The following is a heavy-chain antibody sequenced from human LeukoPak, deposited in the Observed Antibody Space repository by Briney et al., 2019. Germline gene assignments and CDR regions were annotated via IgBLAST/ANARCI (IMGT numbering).Heavy chain of an antibody. J-gene: IGHJ4*02. CDR3: ARAPDSSGYYYYFDY. CDR1: GFTFSRYA. Sequence: GGSLRLSCGASGFTFSRYAMNWVRQAPGQGLEWVAIISYGGNNQYYAESVKGRFTISRDNTKNTVYLQMNSLRPEDTVVYYCARAPDSSGYYYYFDYWGQGALVTVSS. CDR2: ISYGGNNQ. D-gene: IGHD3-22*01. V-gene: IGHV3-30-3*01.